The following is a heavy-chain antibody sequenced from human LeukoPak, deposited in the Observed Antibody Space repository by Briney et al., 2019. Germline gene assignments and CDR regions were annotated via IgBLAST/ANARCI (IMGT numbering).Heavy chain of an antibody. CDR2: IYYSGST. CDR1: GGSISSSSYY. CDR3: AGFTMAYFDY. V-gene: IGHV4-39*07. J-gene: IGHJ4*02. Sequence: PSETLSLTCTVSGGSISSSSYYWGWIRQPPGKGLEWIGSIYYSGSTYYNPSLKSRVTISADTSKNQFSLKLSSVTAADTAVYYCAGFTMAYFDYWGQGTLVTVSS. D-gene: IGHD3-10*01.